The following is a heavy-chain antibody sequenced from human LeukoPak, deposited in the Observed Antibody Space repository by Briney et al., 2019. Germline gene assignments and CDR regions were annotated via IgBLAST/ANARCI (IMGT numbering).Heavy chain of an antibody. V-gene: IGHV3-7*01. CDR1: GFTFSSHW. CDR3: ARAPAFGTVDY. J-gene: IGHJ4*02. Sequence: PGGSLRLSCVASGFTFSSHWMSWVRQAPGKGLEWVANIKPDGSEKYPVDSVKGRFTVTRDNAKNSLYLQMNRLRDEDSAVYYCARAPAFGTVDYWGQGTLVTVSS. D-gene: IGHD3-16*01. CDR2: IKPDGSEK.